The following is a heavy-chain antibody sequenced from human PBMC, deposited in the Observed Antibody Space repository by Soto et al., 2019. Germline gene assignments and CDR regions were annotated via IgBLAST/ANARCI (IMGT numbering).Heavy chain of an antibody. CDR3: AREPLAHSYFDF. Sequence: SETLSLTCTVSGDSVSSHYWSWIRQPAGKGLEWLGRLYNDERTNCNPSLKSRVTMSMDTSKNQFSLKLTSVTAADSAVYFCAREPLAHSYFDFWGQGILVTVSS. CDR1: GDSVSSHY. J-gene: IGHJ4*02. V-gene: IGHV4-4*07. CDR2: LYNDERT.